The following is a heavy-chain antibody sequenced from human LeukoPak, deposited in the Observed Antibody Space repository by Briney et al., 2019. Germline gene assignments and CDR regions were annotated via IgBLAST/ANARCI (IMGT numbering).Heavy chain of an antibody. CDR2: IYSGGST. D-gene: IGHD3-3*01. CDR3: AREHYDFWSGYPDY. J-gene: IGHJ4*02. CDR1: GFTVSSNY. V-gene: IGHV3-66*02. Sequence: GGSLRLSCAASGFTVSSNYMSWVRQAPGKGLEWVSVIYSGGSTYYADSVKGRFTISRDNSKNTLYLQMNSLRAEDTAMYYCAREHYDFWSGYPDYWGQGTLVTVSS.